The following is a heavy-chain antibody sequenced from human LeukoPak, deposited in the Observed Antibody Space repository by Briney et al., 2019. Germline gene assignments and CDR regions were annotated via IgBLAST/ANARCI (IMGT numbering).Heavy chain of an antibody. CDR2: IYYSGST. J-gene: IGHJ3*02. D-gene: IGHD3-22*01. CDR1: GGSISSSSYY. CDR3: ARQTITMIVVVSPHAFDI. V-gene: IGHV4-39*01. Sequence: SETLSLTCTVSGGSISSSSYYWGWIRQPPGKGLEWIGSIYYSGSTYYNPSLKSRLTISVDTPKNQFSLKLSSVTAADTAVYYCARQTITMIVVVSPHAFDIWGQGTMVTVSS.